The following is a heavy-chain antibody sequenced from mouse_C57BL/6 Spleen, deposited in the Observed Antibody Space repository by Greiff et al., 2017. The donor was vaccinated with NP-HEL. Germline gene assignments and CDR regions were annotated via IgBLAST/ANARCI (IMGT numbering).Heavy chain of an antibody. Sequence: EVKLVESGGGLVQPGGSLSLSCAASGFTFTDYYMSWVRQPPGKALEWLGFIRNKANGYTTEYSASVKGRFTISRDNSQSILYLQMNALRAEDSATYYCARYGYGSKDWYFDVWGTGTTVTVSS. D-gene: IGHD1-1*01. V-gene: IGHV7-3*01. CDR2: IRNKANGYTT. CDR1: GFTFTDYY. J-gene: IGHJ1*03. CDR3: ARYGYGSKDWYFDV.